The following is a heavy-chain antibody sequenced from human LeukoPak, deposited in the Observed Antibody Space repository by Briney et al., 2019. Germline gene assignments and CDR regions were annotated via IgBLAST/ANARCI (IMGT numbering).Heavy chain of an antibody. CDR3: ASGPPRYYFDY. Sequence: PSQTLSLTCTVSGGSISSGDYYWSWIRQHPGKGLEWIGYIYYSGSTYYNPSLKSRVTISVDTSKNQFSLKLSSVTAADTAVYYCASGPPRYYFDYWGQGTLVTVSS. J-gene: IGHJ4*02. V-gene: IGHV4-31*03. D-gene: IGHD3-3*01. CDR2: IYYSGST. CDR1: GGSISSGDYY.